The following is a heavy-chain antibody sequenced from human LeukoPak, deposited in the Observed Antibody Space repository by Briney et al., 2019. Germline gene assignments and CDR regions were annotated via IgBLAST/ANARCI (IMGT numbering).Heavy chain of an antibody. CDR1: GFTFSAYG. D-gene: IGHD6-6*01. J-gene: IGHJ3*02. CDR3: AKDLGRILIATPRDAFDI. CDR2: LKGNGANT. V-gene: IGHV3-23*01. Sequence: GGSLRLSCEASGFTFSAYGMTWVRQAPGKGLEWVAALKGNGANTYYADSVRGRFTISRDNSKNTLYLQMTSLRAEDTAIYYCAKDLGRILIATPRDAFDIWGLGTMVTVSS.